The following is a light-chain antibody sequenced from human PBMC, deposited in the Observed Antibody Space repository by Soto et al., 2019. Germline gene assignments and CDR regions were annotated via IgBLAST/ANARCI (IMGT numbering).Light chain of an antibody. Sequence: QSVLTQPASVSGSPGQSITISCTGTSSDIGSYNYVSWYQQHPGKAPKLILYAVSDRPSGVSIRFSGTRSGNTASLTISGLQTEDEADYYCCSYARSNFVVFGGGTKVPV. V-gene: IGLV2-14*01. CDR2: AVS. CDR3: CSYARSNFVV. J-gene: IGLJ2*01. CDR1: SSDIGSYNY.